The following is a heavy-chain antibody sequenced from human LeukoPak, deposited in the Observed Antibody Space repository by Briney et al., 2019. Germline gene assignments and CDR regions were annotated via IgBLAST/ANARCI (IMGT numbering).Heavy chain of an antibody. J-gene: IGHJ4*02. D-gene: IGHD5-18*01. CDR1: GGSIDTYY. V-gene: IGHV4-4*09. Sequence: SETLSLTCTVSGGSIDTYYWNWIRQPPGKGLEWIGYVFHTGSTNYNPSLKSRVTISVDTSKNQFSLKLSSVTAADTAFYYCAKYFVDTATFDYWGQGTLVTISS. CDR2: VFHTGST. CDR3: AKYFVDTATFDY.